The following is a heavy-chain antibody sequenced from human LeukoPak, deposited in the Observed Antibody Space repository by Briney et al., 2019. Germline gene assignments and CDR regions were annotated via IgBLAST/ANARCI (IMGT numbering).Heavy chain of an antibody. Sequence: VASVKVSCKASGYTFTSYAMHWVRQSPGQRLEWMGWINAGNGNTKYSQKFQGRVTITRDTSASTAYMELSSLRSEDTAVYYCAAEGGYSGYCPFDYWGQGTLVTVSS. CDR3: AAEGGYSGYCPFDY. D-gene: IGHD5-12*01. CDR2: INAGNGNT. CDR1: GYTFTSYA. V-gene: IGHV1-3*01. J-gene: IGHJ4*02.